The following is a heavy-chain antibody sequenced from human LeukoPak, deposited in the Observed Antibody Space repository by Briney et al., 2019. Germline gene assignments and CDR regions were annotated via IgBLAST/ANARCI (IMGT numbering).Heavy chain of an antibody. D-gene: IGHD3-22*01. CDR1: GGSFSGYY. V-gene: IGHV4-34*01. Sequence: SETLSLTCAVYGGSFSGYYWSWIRQPPGKGLEWIGEINHSGSTNYNPSLKSRVTISVDTSKNQFSLKLSSVTAADTAVYYCARFLGGSGYTPHDAFDIWGQGTMVTVSS. CDR2: INHSGST. J-gene: IGHJ3*02. CDR3: ARFLGGSGYTPHDAFDI.